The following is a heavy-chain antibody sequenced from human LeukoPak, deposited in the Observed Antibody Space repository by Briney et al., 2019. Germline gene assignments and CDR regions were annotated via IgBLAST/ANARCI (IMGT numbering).Heavy chain of an antibody. V-gene: IGHV3-48*03. CDR2: ISSSGSTI. CDR3: ARAIGSYDPLPDY. J-gene: IGHJ4*02. D-gene: IGHD2-15*01. Sequence: PGGSLRLSCAASGFTFSSYEMNWVRQAPGKGLEWVSYISSSGSTIYYADSVKGRFTISRDNAKNSLYLQMNSLRAEDTAVYYCARAIGSYDPLPDYWGQGTLVTVSS. CDR1: GFTFSSYE.